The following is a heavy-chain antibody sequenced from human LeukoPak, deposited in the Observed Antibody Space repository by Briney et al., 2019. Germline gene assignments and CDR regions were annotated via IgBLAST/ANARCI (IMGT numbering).Heavy chain of an antibody. Sequence: GASVNVSCKTSGYTFIDRYMHWVRQAPGQGLEWVGWINPKSGVTKSAQKFQDRVTMTWDTSISTAYVEVRWLRSDDTAVYYCARERESSSYSSLDPWGQGTPVTVSS. J-gene: IGHJ5*02. V-gene: IGHV1-2*02. CDR1: GYTFIDRY. CDR2: INPKSGVT. D-gene: IGHD3-22*01. CDR3: ARERESSSYSSLDP.